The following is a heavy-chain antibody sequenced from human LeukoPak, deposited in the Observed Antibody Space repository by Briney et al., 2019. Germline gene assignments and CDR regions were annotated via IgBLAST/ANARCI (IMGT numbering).Heavy chain of an antibody. CDR1: GYTSSSYG. Sequence: ASVKVSCKAYGYTSSSYGIGWVRQAPGQGLEWMGCISGYNGNIKYGPKLQGRVRMPTDTSTSTACMELRSLRSDDTAVYYCARGYPGRYDFWSGYYRGVGNYMDVWGKGTTVTVSS. CDR2: ISGYNGNI. J-gene: IGHJ6*03. D-gene: IGHD3-3*01. V-gene: IGHV1-18*01. CDR3: ARGYPGRYDFWSGYYRGVGNYMDV.